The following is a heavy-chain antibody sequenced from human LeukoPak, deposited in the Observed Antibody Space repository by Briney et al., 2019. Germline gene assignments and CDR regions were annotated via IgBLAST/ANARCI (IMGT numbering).Heavy chain of an antibody. Sequence: KPSETLSLTCTVSGGSISSYYWSWIRQPPGKGLEWIGSIYYSGSTYYNPSLKSRVTISVDTSKNQFSLKLSSVTAADTAVYYCARRNSGYDDYFDYWGQGTLVTVSS. CDR2: IYYSGST. D-gene: IGHD5-12*01. J-gene: IGHJ4*02. V-gene: IGHV4-59*05. CDR1: GGSISSYY. CDR3: ARRNSGYDDYFDY.